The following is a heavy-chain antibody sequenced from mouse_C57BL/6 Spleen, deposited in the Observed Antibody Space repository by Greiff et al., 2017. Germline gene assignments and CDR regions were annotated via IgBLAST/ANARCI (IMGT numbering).Heavy chain of an antibody. CDR2: FYPGSGSI. D-gene: IGHD2-5*01. Sequence: QVQLQQSGAELVKPGASVKLSCKASGYTFTEYTIHWVKQRSGQGLEWIGWFYPGSGSIKYNEKFKDKATLTADKSSSTVYMELSRLTSEDSAVYFCARHEDGTYSNYRYFDYWGQGTTLTVSA. CDR3: ARHEDGTYSNYRYFDY. J-gene: IGHJ2*01. V-gene: IGHV1-62-2*01. CDR1: GYTFTEYT.